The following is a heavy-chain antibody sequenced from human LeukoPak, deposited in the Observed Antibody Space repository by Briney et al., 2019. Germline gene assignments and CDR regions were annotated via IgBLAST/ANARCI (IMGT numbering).Heavy chain of an antibody. V-gene: IGHV1-18*01. D-gene: IGHD3-22*01. CDR2: IGTYKGNT. Sequence: GASVKVSCKTSGYTFTSDGISWVRQAPGQGLEWMGWIGTYKGNTNYARMFQGRVTMTTDTSTSTAYMELKNLRSDDTAVYYCARTPGMVVVKTFYCMDVWGQGTTVTVSS. CDR1: GYTFTSDG. J-gene: IGHJ6*02. CDR3: ARTPGMVVVKTFYCMDV.